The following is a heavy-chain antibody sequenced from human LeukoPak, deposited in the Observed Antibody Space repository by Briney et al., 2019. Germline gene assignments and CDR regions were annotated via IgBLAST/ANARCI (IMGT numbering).Heavy chain of an antibody. V-gene: IGHV4-59*01. J-gene: IGHJ3*02. Sequence: PSETLSLTCTVSGGSISSYYWSWIRQPPGKGLEWIGYIYYSGSTNYNPSLKSRVTISVDTSKNQFSLKLSSVTAADTAIFYCARGGLFAFDIWGQGTTVIVSS. CDR2: IYYSGST. CDR3: ARGGLFAFDI. CDR1: GGSISSYY.